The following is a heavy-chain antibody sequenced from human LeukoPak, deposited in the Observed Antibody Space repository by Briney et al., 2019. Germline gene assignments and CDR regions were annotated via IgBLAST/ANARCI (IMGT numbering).Heavy chain of an antibody. CDR1: GFTFSSYG. CDR3: AKENGGNSFDY. Sequence: GGSLRLSCAASGFTFSSYGMHWVRQAPGKGLEWVAAIWYDGSNKYYADSVKGRFTISRDNSKNTLYLQMNSLRAEDTAVYYCAKENGGNSFDYWGQGTLVTVSS. J-gene: IGHJ4*02. V-gene: IGHV3-33*06. D-gene: IGHD4-23*01. CDR2: IWYDGSNK.